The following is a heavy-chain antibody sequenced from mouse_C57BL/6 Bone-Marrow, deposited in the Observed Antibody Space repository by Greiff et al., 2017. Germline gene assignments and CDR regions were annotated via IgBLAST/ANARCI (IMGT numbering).Heavy chain of an antibody. V-gene: IGHV1-53*01. J-gene: IGHJ1*03. CDR1: GYTFTSYW. CDR2: INPSNGGT. CDR3: ARGGNPSYWYFDV. D-gene: IGHD1-1*02. Sequence: QVQLKQPGTELVKPGASVKLSCKASGYTFTSYWMHWVKQRPGQGLEWIGNINPSNGGTNYNEKFKSKATLTVDKSSSTAYMQLSSLTSEDSAVYYCARGGNPSYWYFDVWGTGTTVTVSS.